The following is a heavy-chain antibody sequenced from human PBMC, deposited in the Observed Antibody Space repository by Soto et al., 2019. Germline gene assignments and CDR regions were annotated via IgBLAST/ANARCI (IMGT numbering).Heavy chain of an antibody. V-gene: IGHV4-39*01. CDR2: IYYRGST. CDR1: ARSISSVCYD. CDR3: ARLSFGPTTMTIINSYYGMDG. Sequence: SQSMSLTWILAARSISSVCYDWAWLRQPPVRGLEGIGRIYYRGSTNYNPPRKRRVTRARDTSKNQFSLKLRPVSAADTAMYCCARLSFGPTTMTIINSYYGMDGWGQGTTVTVSS. D-gene: IGHD4-17*01. J-gene: IGHJ6*02.